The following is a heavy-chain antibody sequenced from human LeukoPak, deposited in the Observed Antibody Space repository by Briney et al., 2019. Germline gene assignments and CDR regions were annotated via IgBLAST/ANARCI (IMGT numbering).Heavy chain of an antibody. CDR1: GGSISSYY. D-gene: IGHD6-19*01. CDR3: ARVAVAGTYYYYMDV. CDR2: IYTSGST. V-gene: IGHV4-4*07. J-gene: IGHJ6*03. Sequence: SETLSLTCTVSGGSISSYYWSWIRQPAGKGLEWIGRIYTSGSTNYNPSLKSRVTMSVDTSKNQFSLKLSSVTAADTAVYYCARVAVAGTYYYYMDVWGKGTTVTISS.